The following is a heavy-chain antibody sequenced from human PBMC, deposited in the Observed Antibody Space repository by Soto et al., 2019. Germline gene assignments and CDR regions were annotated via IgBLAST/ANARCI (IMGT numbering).Heavy chain of an antibody. CDR1: GFTFSSYG. CDR3: ARDVGYYDSSGYSDY. D-gene: IGHD3-22*01. Sequence: QVKLVESGGGVVQPGTSLRLSCAASGFTFSSYGMHWVRQAPGKGLEWVAFISYDGSNKYYADSVKGRFTISRDNSKNTLYLQMNSLRAEDTAVYYCARDVGYYDSSGYSDYWGQGTLVTVSS. V-gene: IGHV3-30*03. CDR2: ISYDGSNK. J-gene: IGHJ4*02.